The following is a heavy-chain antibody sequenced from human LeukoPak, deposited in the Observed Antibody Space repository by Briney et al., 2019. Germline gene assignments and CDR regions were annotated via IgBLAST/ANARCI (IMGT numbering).Heavy chain of an antibody. D-gene: IGHD1-26*01. CDR2: IYSGGST. CDR1: GFTVSSNY. V-gene: IGHV3-53*01. Sequence: GGSLRLSCAASGFTVSSNYMSWVRQAPGKGLEWVSVIYSGGSTYYADSVKGRFTISRDNSKHTLYLQMNSLRAEDTAVYYCARAKSGCYPGVVYWGQGTLVTVSS. CDR3: ARAKSGCYPGVVY. J-gene: IGHJ4*02.